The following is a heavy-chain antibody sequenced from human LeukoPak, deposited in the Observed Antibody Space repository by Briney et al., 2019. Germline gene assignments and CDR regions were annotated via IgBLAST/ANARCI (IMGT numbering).Heavy chain of an antibody. CDR2: IYSDGST. CDR1: GVXVSSNF. J-gene: IGHJ4*02. D-gene: IGHD4-17*01. V-gene: IGHV3-66*01. Sequence: GGSLRLSCAVSGVXVSSNFMSWVRQAPGKGLEWVSVIYSDGSTYYADSVKGRFTISRDNSKNTLYLQMNSLRAEDTAVYYCARDLTVYGHNPLYYFDYWGQGTLVTVSS. CDR3: ARDLTVYGHNPLYYFDY.